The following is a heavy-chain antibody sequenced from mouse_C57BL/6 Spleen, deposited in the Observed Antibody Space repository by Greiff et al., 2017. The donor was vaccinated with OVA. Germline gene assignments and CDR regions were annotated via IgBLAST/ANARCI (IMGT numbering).Heavy chain of an antibody. D-gene: IGHD2-2*01. CDR2: INPNNGGT. CDR1: GYTFTDYY. CDR3: ARGGYLY. V-gene: IGHV1-26*01. Sequence: EVQLQQSGPELVKPGASVKISCKASGYTFTDYYMNWVKQSHGKSLEWIGDINPNNGGTSYNQKFKGKATLTVDKSSSTAYMELRSLTSEDSAVYYCARGGYLYWGQGTTLTVSS. J-gene: IGHJ2*01.